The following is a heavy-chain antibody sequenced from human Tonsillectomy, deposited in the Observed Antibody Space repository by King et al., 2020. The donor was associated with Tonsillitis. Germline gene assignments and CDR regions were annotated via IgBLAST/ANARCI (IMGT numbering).Heavy chain of an antibody. V-gene: IGHV3-74*01. D-gene: IGHD1-26*01. Sequence: VQLVESGGALVQPGGSLRLSCAASGFTFSSYWMHWVRQAPGKGLVWVSRINTDATSTSYADSVKGQFTISRDNAKNTLYLQMNSLRAEDTAVYYCARGRRAATTWDCYYGMDVWGQGTTVTVSS. J-gene: IGHJ6*02. CDR3: ARGRRAATTWDCYYGMDV. CDR2: INTDATST. CDR1: GFTFSSYW.